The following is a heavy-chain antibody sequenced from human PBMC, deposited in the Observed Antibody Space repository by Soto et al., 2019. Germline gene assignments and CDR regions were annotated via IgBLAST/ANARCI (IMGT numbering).Heavy chain of an antibody. CDR2: INPSGGST. D-gene: IGHD6-13*01. V-gene: IGHV1-46*01. CDR1: GYTFTSYY. Sequence: ASVKVSCKASGYTFTSYYMHWVRQAPGQGLEWMGIINPSGGSTSYAQKLQGRVTMTRDTSTSTVYMELRSLRSEDTAVYYCARVIIAAAGPGYWGQGTLVTVSS. J-gene: IGHJ4*02. CDR3: ARVIIAAAGPGY.